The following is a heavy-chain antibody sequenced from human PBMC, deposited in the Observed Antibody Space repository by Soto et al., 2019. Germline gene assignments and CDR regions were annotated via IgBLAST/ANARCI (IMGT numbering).Heavy chain of an antibody. CDR1: GYSISSGYY. CDR3: ARVYPPGSGH. D-gene: IGHD3-10*01. Sequence: SETLSLTCAVSGYSISSGYYWGWIRQPPGKGLEWIGSIYHSGSTYYNPSLKSRVTISVDTSKNQSSLKLSSVTAADSAVYYCARVYPPGSGHCGQGTLVTVS. J-gene: IGHJ4*02. V-gene: IGHV4-38-2*01. CDR2: IYHSGST.